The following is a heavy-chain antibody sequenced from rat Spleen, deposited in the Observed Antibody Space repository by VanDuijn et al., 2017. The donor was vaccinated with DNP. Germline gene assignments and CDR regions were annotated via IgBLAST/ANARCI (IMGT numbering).Heavy chain of an antibody. J-gene: IGHJ2*01. D-gene: IGHD4-5*01. Sequence: EVQLVESGGGLVQPGRSLKLSCAASGLTFSDYSMAWVRQAPKKGLEWVATIVYDGSGAYYGDSVKGRFTISRDNAKSTLYLQMNSLRSEDMATYYCARGGVRFDYWGQGVMVTVSS. CDR2: IVYDGSGA. CDR3: ARGGVRFDY. V-gene: IGHV5-22*01. CDR1: GLTFSDYS.